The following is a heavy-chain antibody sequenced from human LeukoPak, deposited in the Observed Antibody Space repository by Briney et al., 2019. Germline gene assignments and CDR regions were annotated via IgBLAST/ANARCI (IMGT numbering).Heavy chain of an antibody. CDR2: INSDGSST. Sequence: GGSLRPSCATSGFTFSSHWMHWVRQAPRKGLVWVSRINSDGSSTSYADSVKGRFTISRDNAKNTLYLQMNSLRAEDTAVYHCARGSSTSCFYWGQGNLVTVSS. CDR1: GFTFSSHW. CDR3: ARGSSTSCFY. J-gene: IGHJ4*02. D-gene: IGHD2-2*01. V-gene: IGHV3-74*01.